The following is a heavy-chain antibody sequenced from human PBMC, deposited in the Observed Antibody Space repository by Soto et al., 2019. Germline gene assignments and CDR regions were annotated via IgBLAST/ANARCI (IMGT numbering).Heavy chain of an antibody. CDR3: ARENNVLPGGYFDY. Sequence: SETLSLTCTVSGGSVRSSTYYWGWIRQAPGKGLEWIASIYYSGRTHNNPSLKSRVTISVDRSKNQFSLKLSSVTAADTAVYYCARENNVLPGGYFDYWGQGTLVTVSS. V-gene: IGHV4-39*07. J-gene: IGHJ4*02. CDR2: IYYSGRT. CDR1: GGSVRSSTYY. D-gene: IGHD3-10*01.